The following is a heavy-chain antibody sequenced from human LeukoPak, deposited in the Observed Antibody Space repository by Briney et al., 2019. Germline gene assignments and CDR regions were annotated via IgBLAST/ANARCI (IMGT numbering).Heavy chain of an antibody. V-gene: IGHV3-30*02. CDR3: AKEGVYYYYGMDV. CDR2: IWYDGSNR. J-gene: IGHJ6*02. CDR1: EFSFSNYG. Sequence: PGGSLRLSCVASEFSFSNYGIHWVRQAPGKGLEWVAVIWYDGSNRYYADSVKGRFTISRDNSKNTLYLQMNSLRAEDTAVYYCAKEGVYYYYGMDVWGQGTTVTVSS.